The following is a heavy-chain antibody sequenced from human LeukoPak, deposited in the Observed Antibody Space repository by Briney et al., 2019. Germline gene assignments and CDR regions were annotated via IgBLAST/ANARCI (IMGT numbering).Heavy chain of an antibody. V-gene: IGHV3-53*01. D-gene: IGHD2-21*02. J-gene: IGHJ4*02. CDR1: GFNVSSNY. Sequence: GGSLRLSCAASGFNVSSNYMSWVRQAPGKGLEWVSVIYRGGTTYYAESVKGRFTISRDNSKNTLYLQMNSLRGEDTAVYFCVSEATYCGGDCYGYWGQGTLVAVSS. CDR3: VSEATYCGGDCYGY. CDR2: IYRGGTT.